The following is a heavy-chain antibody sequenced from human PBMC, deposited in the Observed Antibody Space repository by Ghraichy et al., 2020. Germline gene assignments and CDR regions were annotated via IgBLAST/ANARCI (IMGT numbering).Heavy chain of an antibody. Sequence: SETLSLTCAVSGGSVSSGTYFWNWIRQPPGKGLEWIGYIYYSGSINYNPSLKSRVTISLDTSKNQFSLKLSSVTAADTAVYYCARALQYRDWFDPWGQGTLVTVSS. CDR1: GGSVSSGTYF. J-gene: IGHJ5*02. V-gene: IGHV4-61*01. CDR3: ARALQYRDWFDP. D-gene: IGHD4-11*01. CDR2: IYYSGSI.